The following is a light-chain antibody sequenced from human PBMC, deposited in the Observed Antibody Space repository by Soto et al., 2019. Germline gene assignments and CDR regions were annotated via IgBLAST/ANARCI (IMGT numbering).Light chain of an antibody. CDR1: HSISSL. CDR2: DIS. CDR3: QEYNTFSFT. J-gene: IGKJ2*01. V-gene: IGKV1-5*01. Sequence: DIQMTQSPSTLSASVGDRVTITCRASHSISSLLAWYQQKPGKAPKVIIYDISNLESGVPSRFSGGGSGTEFNLTISSLQPEDFATYYCQEYNTFSFTFGQGTRLEI.